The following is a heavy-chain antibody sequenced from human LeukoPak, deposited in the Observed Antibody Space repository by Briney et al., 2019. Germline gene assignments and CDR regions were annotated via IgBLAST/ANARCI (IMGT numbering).Heavy chain of an antibody. CDR2: IRQDGSEG. CDR3: SRSLDY. CDR1: GFPFSDYW. J-gene: IGHJ4*02. Sequence: GGSLRLSCAASGFPFSDYWMDWVRQAPGKGMGWVANIRQDGSEGYYADSVKGRFTISRGNAKSSLYLQMNSLRAEDTAVYYCSRSLDYWGQGALVTVSS. V-gene: IGHV3-7*01.